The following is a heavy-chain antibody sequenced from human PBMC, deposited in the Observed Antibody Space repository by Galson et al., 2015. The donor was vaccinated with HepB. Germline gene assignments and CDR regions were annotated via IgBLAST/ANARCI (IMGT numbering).Heavy chain of an antibody. J-gene: IGHJ6*02. Sequence: TLSLTCTASGGSISSGRYYWRWIRQPAGKGLEWIGHIYTSGNATYNPSLKSRVAMSVDTSKNQFSVKLSSVTAADTAVYYCARHLPRGTGGGNPVFMDVWGQGTTVTVSS. CDR3: ARHLPRGTGGGNPVFMDV. V-gene: IGHV4-61*09. CDR2: IYTSGNA. CDR1: GGSISSGRYY. D-gene: IGHD4-23*01.